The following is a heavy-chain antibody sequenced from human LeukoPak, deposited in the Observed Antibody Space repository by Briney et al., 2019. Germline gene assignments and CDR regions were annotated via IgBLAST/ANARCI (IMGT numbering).Heavy chain of an antibody. CDR2: INPNSGGT. CDR3: ARGDYDFWSGYPFDY. D-gene: IGHD3-3*01. Sequence: ASVKVSCKASGYTFTGYYMHWVRQAPGQGLEWMGWINPNSGGTNYAQKFQGRVTMTRDTSISTAYMELSRLRSDATAVYYCARGDYDFWSGYPFDYWGQGTLVTVSS. J-gene: IGHJ4*02. V-gene: IGHV1-2*02. CDR1: GYTFTGYY.